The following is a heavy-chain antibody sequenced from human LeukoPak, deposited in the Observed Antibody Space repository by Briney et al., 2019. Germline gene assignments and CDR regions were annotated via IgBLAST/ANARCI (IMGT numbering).Heavy chain of an antibody. D-gene: IGHD3-9*01. Sequence: ASVKVSCKASGYTFTGYYMHWVRQAPGQGPEWMGWINPNSGGTNYAQKFQGRVTMTRDTSISTAYMELSRLRSDDTAVYYCARRRPVLRYFDWSDDYWGQGTLVTVSS. CDR1: GYTFTGYY. V-gene: IGHV1-2*02. CDR3: ARRRPVLRYFDWSDDY. J-gene: IGHJ4*02. CDR2: INPNSGGT.